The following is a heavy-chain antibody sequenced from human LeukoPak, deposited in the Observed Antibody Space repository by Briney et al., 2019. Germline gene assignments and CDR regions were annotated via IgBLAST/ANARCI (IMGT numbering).Heavy chain of an antibody. D-gene: IGHD3-22*01. V-gene: IGHV3-21*01. CDR2: ISSSSSYI. J-gene: IGHJ4*02. CDR3: AREPNYYDSSGYPDY. CDR1: GFTFGKYW. Sequence: GVSLRLSCVASGFTFGKYWMSWVRQAPGKGLEWVSSISSSSSYIYYADSVKGRFTISRDNAKNSLYLQMNSLRAEDTAVYYCAREPNYYDSSGYPDYWGQGTLVTVSS.